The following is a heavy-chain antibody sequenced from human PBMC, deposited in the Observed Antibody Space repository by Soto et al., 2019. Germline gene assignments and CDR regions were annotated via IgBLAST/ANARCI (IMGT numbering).Heavy chain of an antibody. D-gene: IGHD3-22*01. CDR1: GGSISSYY. J-gene: IGHJ4*02. CDR2: IYYSGST. CDR3: ARPANYYDSSGYRY. V-gene: IGHV4-59*01. Sequence: PSETLFLTCTVSGGSISSYYWSWIRQPPGKGLEWIGYIYYSGSTNYNPSLKSRVTISVDTSKNQFSLKLSSVTAADTAVYYCARPANYYDSSGYRYWGQGTLVTVSS.